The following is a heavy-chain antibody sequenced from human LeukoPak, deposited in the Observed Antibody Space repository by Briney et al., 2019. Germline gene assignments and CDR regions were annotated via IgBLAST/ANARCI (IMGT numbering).Heavy chain of an antibody. Sequence: QTGGSLRLSCAGYGFTFRRYAMSWVRQAPGKGLEWVASSSDDGGSAYYADSVKGRFTISRDNSKNTLYLQMNSLRAEDTAVYYCAKDLKPRTRVIMLRGASFDYWGQGTLVTVSS. CDR2: SSDDGGSA. D-gene: IGHD3-10*01. J-gene: IGHJ4*02. V-gene: IGHV3-23*01. CDR1: GFTFRRYA. CDR3: AKDLKPRTRVIMLRGASFDY.